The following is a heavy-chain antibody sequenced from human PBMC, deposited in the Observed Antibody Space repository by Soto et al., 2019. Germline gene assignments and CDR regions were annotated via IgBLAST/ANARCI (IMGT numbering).Heavy chain of an antibody. CDR3: ARLVYYYDSSGYYLTAIDY. V-gene: IGHV4-39*01. J-gene: IGHJ4*02. CDR2: IYYSGST. Sequence: SETLSLTCTVSGGSISSSSYYWGWIRQPPGKGLEWIGSIYYSGSTYYNPSLKSRVTISVDTSKNQFSLKLSSVTAADTAVFFCARLVYYYDSSGYYLTAIDYRGQGTLVTVSS. CDR1: GGSISSSSYY. D-gene: IGHD3-22*01.